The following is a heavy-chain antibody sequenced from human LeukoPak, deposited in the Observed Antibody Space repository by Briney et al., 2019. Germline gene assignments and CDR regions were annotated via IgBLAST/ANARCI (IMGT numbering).Heavy chain of an antibody. CDR1: GFTFGSFA. D-gene: IGHD5-18*01. Sequence: GGSLRLSCAASGFTFGSFAMSWVRQAPGKGLEGVSGISNSRGSTYYADSVKGRFTISRDNSRKTLYLQMNNLRAEDTAVYYCATSSSYGYPYYFDYWGQGTLVTVSS. V-gene: IGHV3-23*01. CDR3: ATSSSYGYPYYFDY. J-gene: IGHJ4*02. CDR2: ISNSRGST.